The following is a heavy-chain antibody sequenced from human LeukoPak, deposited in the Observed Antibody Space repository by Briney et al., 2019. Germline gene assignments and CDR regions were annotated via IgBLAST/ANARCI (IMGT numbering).Heavy chain of an antibody. V-gene: IGHV3-7*01. Sequence: GGSLRLSCAASGFTFSDYYMSWVRQAPGKGLEWVANIKQDGSEIYYVDSVKGRFTISRDNAKNSLYLQMNSLRAEDTAVYYCARVVAAGNYFDYWGQGTLVTVSS. J-gene: IGHJ4*02. CDR2: IKQDGSEI. D-gene: IGHD6-13*01. CDR3: ARVVAAGNYFDY. CDR1: GFTFSDYY.